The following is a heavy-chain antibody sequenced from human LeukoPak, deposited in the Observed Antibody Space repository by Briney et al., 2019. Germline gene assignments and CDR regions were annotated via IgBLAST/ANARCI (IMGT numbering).Heavy chain of an antibody. J-gene: IGHJ4*02. CDR1: GSTFSSYW. CDR3: ARGRGSGSYYPTSFDY. Sequence: GGSLRLSCAASGSTFSSYWMHWVRQAPGKGLVWVSRINSDGSSTSYADSVKGRFTISRDNAKNTLYLQMNSLRAEDTAVYYCARGRGSGSYYPTSFDYWGQGTLVTVSS. D-gene: IGHD3-10*01. V-gene: IGHV3-74*01. CDR2: INSDGSST.